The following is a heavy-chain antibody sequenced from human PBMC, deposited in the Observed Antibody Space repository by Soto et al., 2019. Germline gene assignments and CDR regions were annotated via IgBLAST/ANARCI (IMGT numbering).Heavy chain of an antibody. CDR2: IGPDGSAT. V-gene: IGHV3-74*01. J-gene: IGHJ4*02. CDR1: GCTFSSHW. CDR3: ARDNNWSYDY. D-gene: IGHD1-1*01. Sequence: GSLRLAGAECGCTFSSHWMHGVRQAPGKGLVWVSHIGPDGSATRDADSVQGRFTISRDNARKTLYLQMNTLRDEDTAVYYCARDNNWSYDYWGQGILVTVSS.